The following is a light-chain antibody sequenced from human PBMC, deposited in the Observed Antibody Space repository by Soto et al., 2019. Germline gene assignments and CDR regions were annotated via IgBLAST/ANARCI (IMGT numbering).Light chain of an antibody. V-gene: IGKV3-20*01. CDR1: QSVSSSY. J-gene: IGKJ1*01. Sequence: EIVLTQSPGTLSLSSGERATRSCRASQSVSSSYLAWYQQNRGQAPRLLIYGASSRAPGIPDRFGGSGSGTDFTLTISRLEPEDFAVYYCQQYGSSRWTFGQGTKVEIK. CDR3: QQYGSSRWT. CDR2: GAS.